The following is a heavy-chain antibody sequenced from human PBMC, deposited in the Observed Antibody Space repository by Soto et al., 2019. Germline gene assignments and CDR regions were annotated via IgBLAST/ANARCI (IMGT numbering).Heavy chain of an antibody. Sequence: QVQLVQSGAEVKKPGSSVKVSCKASGGTFSSYAISWVRQAPGQGLEWMGGIIPIFGTANYAQKFQGRVTITADESTSTAYMELSSLRSEDTAVYYCARVLSDWRNRGDYFDYWGQGTLVTVSS. CDR2: IIPIFGTA. CDR1: GGTFSSYA. V-gene: IGHV1-69*01. J-gene: IGHJ4*02. CDR3: ARVLSDWRNRGDYFDY. D-gene: IGHD6-19*01.